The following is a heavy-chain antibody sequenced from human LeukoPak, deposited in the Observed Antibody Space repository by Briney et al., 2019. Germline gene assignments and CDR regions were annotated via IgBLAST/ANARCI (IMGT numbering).Heavy chain of an antibody. CDR1: GYTFTSYD. J-gene: IGHJ4*02. CDR2: MNPNSGNT. V-gene: IGHV1-8*01. Sequence: ASVKVSCKASGYTFTSYDINWVRQATGQGLEWMGWMNPNSGNTGYAQKFQGRVTMTRNTSISTAYMELSGLRSEDTAVYYCARAIGRSSSTGSGYWGQGTLVTVSS. D-gene: IGHD6-6*01. CDR3: ARAIGRSSSTGSGY.